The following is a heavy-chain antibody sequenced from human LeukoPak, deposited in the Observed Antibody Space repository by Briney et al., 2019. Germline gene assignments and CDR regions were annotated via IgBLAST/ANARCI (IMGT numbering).Heavy chain of an antibody. CDR1: GYTFTGYY. CDR3: AKGGSYYGSYYYYYMDV. D-gene: IGHD1-26*01. CDR2: INPNSGGT. Sequence: GASVKVSCKASGYTFTGYYMHWVRQAPGQGLEWMGWINPNSGGTNYAQKFQGRVTMTRDTSISTAYMELSRLRSDDTAVYYCAKGGSYYGSYYYYYMDVWGKGTTVTVSS. V-gene: IGHV1-2*02. J-gene: IGHJ6*03.